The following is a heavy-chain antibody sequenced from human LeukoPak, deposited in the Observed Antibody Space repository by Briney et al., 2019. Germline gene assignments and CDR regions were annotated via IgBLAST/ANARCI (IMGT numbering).Heavy chain of an antibody. J-gene: IGHJ6*03. Sequence: GRSLRLSCAASGFTFDDYAMHWVRQAPGKGLEWVSGISWNSGSIGYADSVKGRFTISRDNAKNSLYLQMNSLRAEDTALYYCAKGVRGVILYMDVWGKGTTVTISS. CDR3: AKGVRGVILYMDV. CDR2: ISWNSGSI. D-gene: IGHD3-10*01. CDR1: GFTFDDYA. V-gene: IGHV3-9*01.